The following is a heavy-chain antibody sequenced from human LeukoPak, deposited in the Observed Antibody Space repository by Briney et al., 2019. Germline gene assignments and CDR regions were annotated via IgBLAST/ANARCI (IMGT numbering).Heavy chain of an antibody. Sequence: ASVKVSCKASGYTFTSYGISWVRQAPGQGLEWMGWINPNSGYTGYAQKFQGRVTMTRNTSISTAYMELSSLRSEDTAVYYCARGDTLVPHIPWGQGTLVTVSS. V-gene: IGHV1-8*02. J-gene: IGHJ5*02. CDR3: ARGDTLVPHIP. CDR1: GYTFTSYG. D-gene: IGHD2-15*01. CDR2: INPNSGYT.